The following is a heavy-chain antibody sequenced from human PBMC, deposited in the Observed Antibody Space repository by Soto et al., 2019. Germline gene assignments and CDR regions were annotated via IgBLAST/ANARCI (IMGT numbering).Heavy chain of an antibody. V-gene: IGHV1-69*01. Sequence: QVQLEQSGAEVKKPGSSVKVSCKVSGGNFRNFVISWVRQAPGQGLEWMGGVIPNSGTANYAQRFQGRVTITADRSTHTAYMELNNLTSEDTAFYFCARDLGGEATIRFWGQGTLVTVSS. D-gene: IGHD3-16*01. CDR3: ARDLGGEATIRF. CDR2: VIPNSGTA. CDR1: GGNFRNFV. J-gene: IGHJ4*02.